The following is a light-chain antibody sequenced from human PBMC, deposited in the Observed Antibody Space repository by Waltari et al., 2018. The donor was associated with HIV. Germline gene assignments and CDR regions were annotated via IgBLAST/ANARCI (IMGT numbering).Light chain of an antibody. V-gene: IGLV1-47*01. CDR3: AAWDDSLSGHVV. CDR2: RNN. Sequence: QSVLTQPPSASGTPGQRVTISCSGSSSNIGSNYVYWYQQLPGTAPKLLIYRNNQRPSGGPDRFADSRSGTSASLAISGLRSEDEADYYCAAWDDSLSGHVVFGGGTKLTVL. J-gene: IGLJ2*01. CDR1: SSNIGSNY.